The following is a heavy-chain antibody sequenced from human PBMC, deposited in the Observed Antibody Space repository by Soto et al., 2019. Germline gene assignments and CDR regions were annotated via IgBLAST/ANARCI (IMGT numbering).Heavy chain of an antibody. D-gene: IGHD5-12*01. CDR3: ARSAKKTWLPDF. J-gene: IGHJ1*01. Sequence: ASVKVSCKASGFSFIDYSILWVRQAPGQSLEWLGWINAGNGNTKYSHKFQDRVTITSDTSATTTYMELRSLRSEDTPVFYCARSAKKTWLPDFWGQGTLVTVSS. CDR1: GFSFIDYS. V-gene: IGHV1-3*01. CDR2: INAGNGNT.